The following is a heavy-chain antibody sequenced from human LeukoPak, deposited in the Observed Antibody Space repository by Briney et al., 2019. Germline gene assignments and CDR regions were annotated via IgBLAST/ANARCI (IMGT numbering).Heavy chain of an antibody. D-gene: IGHD1-1*01. Sequence: QASETLSLTWSVSGASIGNSYWGWIRRPPGGGLEWIGYIYNGGSTNPNPSLASRFTISVDTSKNQFSLRLSAVTAADTAVYYCARDKSLRGNWYGNDYWGQGTLVTVSS. J-gene: IGHJ4*02. CDR2: IYNGGST. CDR1: GASIGNSY. V-gene: IGHV4-59*01. CDR3: ARDKSLRGNWYGNDY.